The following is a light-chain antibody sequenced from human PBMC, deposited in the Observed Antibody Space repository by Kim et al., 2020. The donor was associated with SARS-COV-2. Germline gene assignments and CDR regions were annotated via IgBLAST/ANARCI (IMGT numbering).Light chain of an antibody. CDR1: SSDVGGYNY. V-gene: IGLV2-14*03. J-gene: IGLJ2*01. CDR2: DVS. CDR3: SSYTSSSTLV. Sequence: GQSFTISCTGTSSDVGGYNYVSWYQHHPGKAPKLMIFDVSKRPSEISNRFSGSKSGNTASLTISGLQAEDEADYYCSSYTSSSTLVFGGGTQLTVL.